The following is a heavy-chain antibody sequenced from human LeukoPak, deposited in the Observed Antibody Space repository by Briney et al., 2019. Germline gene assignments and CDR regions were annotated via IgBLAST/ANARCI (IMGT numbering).Heavy chain of an antibody. V-gene: IGHV3-53*01. CDR2: ISIRGSI. Sequence: AGTLRLSCAASGFTGSSNYMTWVRQAPGKGLEWVSVISIRGSITYADSVKGRFTTSRDNSKNTLYLQMNSLRADDTAVYYCARDKGSSWSDAFDIWGQGTMVTVSS. D-gene: IGHD6-13*01. CDR1: GFTGSSNY. J-gene: IGHJ3*02. CDR3: ARDKGSSWSDAFDI.